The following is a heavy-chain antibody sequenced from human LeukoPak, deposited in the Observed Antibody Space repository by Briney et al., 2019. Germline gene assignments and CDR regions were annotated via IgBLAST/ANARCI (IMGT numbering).Heavy chain of an antibody. D-gene: IGHD3-22*01. CDR1: GGSISSYY. CDR2: IYTSGST. Sequence: SETLSLTCTVSGGSISSYYWSWIRQPAGKGLEWIGRIYTSGSTNYNPSLKSRVTMSVDTSKNQFFLKLSSVTAADTAVYYCARDAYYYDSSGYCRFDYWGQGTLVTVSS. J-gene: IGHJ4*02. V-gene: IGHV4-4*07. CDR3: ARDAYYYDSSGYCRFDY.